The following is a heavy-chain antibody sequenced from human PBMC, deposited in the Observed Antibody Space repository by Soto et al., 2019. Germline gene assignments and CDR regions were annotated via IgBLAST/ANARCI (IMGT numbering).Heavy chain of an antibody. V-gene: IGHV1-18*01. CDR1: GYTFSNDA. Sequence: QVQLVQSGAEVKKPGASVKVSCKASGYTFSNDAITWVRQAPGQGLEWMGWVSAYNGNTNYAQKFKGRVTMTTDTSTSTAYMEIRSLRYDDTAMYFCARASRYYWNYMMYWGQGTLVTVSS. CDR3: ARASRYYWNYMMY. CDR2: VSAYNGNT. J-gene: IGHJ4*02. D-gene: IGHD1-7*01.